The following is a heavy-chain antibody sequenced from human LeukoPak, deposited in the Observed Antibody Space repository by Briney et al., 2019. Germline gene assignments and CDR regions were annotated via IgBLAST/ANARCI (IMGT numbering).Heavy chain of an antibody. J-gene: IGHJ4*02. CDR3: ARDRSGYSSGWYHLAY. V-gene: IGHV4-59*01. Sequence: SETLSLTCAVSGGSFSSYYWSWIRQPPGNGLEWIAYIYYTGSTNYNPSLKSRVTILVDTSKNQFSLKLSSVTAADTAVYYCARDRSGYSSGWYHLAYWGQGTLVTVSS. CDR2: IYYTGST. D-gene: IGHD6-19*01. CDR1: GGSFSSYY.